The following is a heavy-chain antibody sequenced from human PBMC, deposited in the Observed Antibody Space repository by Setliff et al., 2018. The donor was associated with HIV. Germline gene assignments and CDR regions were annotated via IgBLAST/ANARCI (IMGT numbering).Heavy chain of an antibody. V-gene: IGHV1-2*04. CDR1: RGTFTSYA. CDR3: ARGMDYYDTSGYYQYYFDY. CDR2: INPKSDGT. D-gene: IGHD3-22*01. Sequence: ASVKVSCKPSRGTFTSYAFSWVRQAPGQGLEWMGWINPKSDGTNYAQKFQGWITMTRDTSISTAYMELSRLRSDDTAVYYCARGMDYYDTSGYYQYYFDYWGQGTLVTVSS. J-gene: IGHJ4*02.